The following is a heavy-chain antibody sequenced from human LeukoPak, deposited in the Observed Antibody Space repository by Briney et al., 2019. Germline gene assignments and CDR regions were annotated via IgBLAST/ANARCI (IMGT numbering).Heavy chain of an antibody. CDR2: INPNSGGT. CDR3: ARDMPEGATTDY. V-gene: IGHV1-2*02. Sequence: ASVKVCCTASGYTFTGYYMYWVRQAPGQGLEWMGWINPNSGGTNYAQKFQGRVTMTRDTSISTAYMELSRLRSDDTAVYYCARDMPEGATTDYWGQGTLVTVSS. D-gene: IGHD1-26*01. CDR1: GYTFTGYY. J-gene: IGHJ4*02.